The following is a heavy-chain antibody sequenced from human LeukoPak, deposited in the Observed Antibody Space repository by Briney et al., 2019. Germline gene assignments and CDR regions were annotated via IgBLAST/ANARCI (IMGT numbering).Heavy chain of an antibody. Sequence: SETLSLTCAVSGGSISSSNWWSWVRQPPGQGLEWIGEIYHSGSTNYNPSLKSRVTISVDKSKNQFSLKLSSVTAADTAVYYCAREDGSGSYFGDNWFDPWGQGTLVTVSS. CDR1: GGSISSSNW. J-gene: IGHJ5*02. CDR2: IYHSGST. V-gene: IGHV4-4*02. CDR3: AREDGSGSYFGDNWFDP. D-gene: IGHD3-10*01.